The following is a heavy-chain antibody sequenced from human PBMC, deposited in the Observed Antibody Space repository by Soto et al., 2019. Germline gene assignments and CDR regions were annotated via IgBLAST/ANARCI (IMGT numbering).Heavy chain of an antibody. CDR1: GFTVISNY. V-gene: IGHV3-53*01. J-gene: IGHJ6*02. CDR3: AREWELPNYYGMDV. CDR2: IYSGGST. Sequence: LRLSCAASGFTVISNYMSWVRQAPGKGLEWVSVIYSGGSTYYADSVKGRFTISRDNSKNTVHLQMNSLRAEDTAVYYCAREWELPNYYGMDVWGQGTTVTVSS. D-gene: IGHD1-26*01.